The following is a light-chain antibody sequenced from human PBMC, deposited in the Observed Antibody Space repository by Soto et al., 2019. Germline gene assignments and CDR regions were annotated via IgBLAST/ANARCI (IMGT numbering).Light chain of an antibody. CDR3: AAWDDSLNGPV. J-gene: IGLJ2*01. CDR2: SNN. CDR1: SSNIGSNI. V-gene: IGLV1-44*01. Sequence: QSVLTQPPSASGTPGQRVTISCSGGSSNIGSNIVNWYQQLPGAAPKLLIYSNNQRPSGVPDRFSGSKSGTSASLAISGLQAWDEAHYYCAAWDDSLNGPVFGGGTKLTVL.